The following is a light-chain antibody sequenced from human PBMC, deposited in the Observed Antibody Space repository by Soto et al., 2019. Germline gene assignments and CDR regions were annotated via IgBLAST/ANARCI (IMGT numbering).Light chain of an antibody. Sequence: IGWTHSAVTLSFSPGEMATLSFGATQSVSSNYLAWYQQKSGQAPRLLIYGASSRATGIPDRFSGGGSGTDFTLTITRLEPEDFAVYYCQQCGNSLSTFGQGTKVDIK. CDR1: QSVSSNY. CDR3: QQCGNSLST. CDR2: GAS. J-gene: IGKJ1*01. V-gene: IGKV3-20*01.